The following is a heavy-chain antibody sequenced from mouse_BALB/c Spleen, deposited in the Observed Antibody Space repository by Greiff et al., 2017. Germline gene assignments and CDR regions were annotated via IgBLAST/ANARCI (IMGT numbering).Heavy chain of an antibody. J-gene: IGHJ4*01. V-gene: IGHV5-6-5*01. Sequence: DVKLVESGGGLVKPGGSLKLSCAASGFTFSSYAMSWVRQTPEKRMEWVACISSGGSTYYPDSVKGGFTISRDNARNILYLPMSSLRSEDTAMYYCAKAYYRYEGKYYAMDYWGQGTSVTVSS. CDR3: AKAYYRYEGKYYAMDY. CDR1: GFTFSSYA. D-gene: IGHD2-14*01. CDR2: ISSGGST.